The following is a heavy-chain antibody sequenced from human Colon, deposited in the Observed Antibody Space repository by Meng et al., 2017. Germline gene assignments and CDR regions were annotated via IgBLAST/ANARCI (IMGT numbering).Heavy chain of an antibody. J-gene: IGHJ4*02. D-gene: IGHD1-26*01. CDR3: ARGRGSYSSIDF. Sequence: QGRLQATAPRRGRWSETVSLTCTFSGGAVSSPSYYWSWIRQTPGKGLEWIGYVHYTGSVYYNPSLQSRVTISVDTSKNHFSLNLTSVPAADTAVYYCARGRGSYSSIDFWGQGTLVTVSS. V-gene: IGHV4-61*03. CDR2: VHYTGSV. CDR1: GGAVSSPSYY.